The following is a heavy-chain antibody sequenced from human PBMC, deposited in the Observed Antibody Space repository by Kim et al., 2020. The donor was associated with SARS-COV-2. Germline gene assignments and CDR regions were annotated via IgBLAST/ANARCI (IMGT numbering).Heavy chain of an antibody. Sequence: GGSLRLSCVASGFTFSTFVMHWVRQAPGKGLESVALIWFDGSQMYHADSVKGRFTISRDNSKNTLFLQLNSLRAEDTAVYYCARDLLGSIDYWCQGTLVT. D-gene: IGHD1-1*01. J-gene: IGHJ4*02. V-gene: IGHV3-33*01. CDR2: IWFDGSQM. CDR3: ARDLLGSIDY. CDR1: GFTFSTFV.